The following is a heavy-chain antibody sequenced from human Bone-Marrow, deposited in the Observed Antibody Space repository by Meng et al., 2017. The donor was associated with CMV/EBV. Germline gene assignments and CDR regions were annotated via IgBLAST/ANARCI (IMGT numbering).Heavy chain of an antibody. J-gene: IGHJ4*02. CDR3: AKGEASRRSGFYY. CDR1: GFTFSSYA. Sequence: GESLKISCAASGFTFSSYAMSWVRQAPGKGLEWVSVIYSGGSSTYYADSVKGRFTISRDNSKNTVYLQMSSLRVEDTAVYYCAKGEASRRSGFYYWGQGKLVTVSS. CDR2: IYSGGSST. V-gene: IGHV3-23*03. D-gene: IGHD1-26*01.